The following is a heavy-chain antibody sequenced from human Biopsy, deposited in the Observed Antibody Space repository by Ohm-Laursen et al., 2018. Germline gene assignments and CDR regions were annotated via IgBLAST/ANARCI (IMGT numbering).Heavy chain of an antibody. D-gene: IGHD2/OR15-2a*01. CDR2: INYSGST. J-gene: IGHJ6*02. CDR1: GGSISSDY. CDR3: ARATNSTGWPYYYFYGMDV. Sequence: SETLSLTWAASGGSISSDYWSWIRQTPGKGLEWIGYINYSGSTNYNPSLKSRVTISVDTSKNQFSLRLNSVTAADTAVYYCARATNSTGWPYYYFYGMDVWGQGTTVTVSS. V-gene: IGHV4-59*01.